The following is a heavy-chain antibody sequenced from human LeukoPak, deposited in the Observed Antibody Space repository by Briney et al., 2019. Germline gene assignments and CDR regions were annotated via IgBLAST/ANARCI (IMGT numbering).Heavy chain of an antibody. J-gene: IGHJ4*02. CDR2: IYSGGST. V-gene: IGHV3-66*02. D-gene: IGHD3-22*01. CDR1: GFTVSSNY. CDR3: ASLTMIVAYADY. Sequence: GGSLRLSCAASGFTVSSNYMSWVRQAPGKGLEWVSVIYSGGSTYYADSVKGRFTISRDNSKNTLYLQMNSLRAEDTAVYYCASLTMIVAYADYWGQGTLVTVSS.